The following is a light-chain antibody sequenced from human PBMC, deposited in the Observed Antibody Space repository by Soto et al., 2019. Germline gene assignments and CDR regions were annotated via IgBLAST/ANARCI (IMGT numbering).Light chain of an antibody. CDR1: QSVSSN. J-gene: IGKJ1*01. CDR3: QKYGTFWT. V-gene: IGKV3-20*01. CDR2: DAS. Sequence: EIVMTQSPATLSVSPGERATLSCRASQSVSSNLAWYQQKPGQAPRLLIYDASSRATGIPDRFSGSGSGADFTLTIRRLEPDDFAVYYCQKYGTFWTFGQGTKVDIK.